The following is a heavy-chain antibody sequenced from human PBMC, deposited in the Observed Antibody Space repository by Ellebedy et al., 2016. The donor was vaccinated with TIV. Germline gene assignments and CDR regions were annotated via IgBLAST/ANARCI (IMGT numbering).Heavy chain of an antibody. J-gene: IGHJ6*02. CDR1: GGTFSSYA. Sequence: AASVKVSCKASGGTFSSYAISWVRQAPGQGLEWMGGIIPIFGTANYAQKFQGRVTITADESTSTAYMELSSLRSEDTAVYYCARKVVQQWLVPYYYYGMDVWGQGTTVTVSS. CDR2: IIPIFGTA. D-gene: IGHD6-19*01. CDR3: ARKVVQQWLVPYYYYGMDV. V-gene: IGHV1-69*13.